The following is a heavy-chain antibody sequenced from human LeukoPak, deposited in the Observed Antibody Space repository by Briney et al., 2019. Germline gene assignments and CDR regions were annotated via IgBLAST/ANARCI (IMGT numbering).Heavy chain of an antibody. CDR1: GFTFSSYG. Sequence: PGGSLRLPCAASGFTFSSYGMHWVRQAPGKGLEWVAFIRYDGSNKYYADSVKGRFTISRDNSKNTLYLQMNSLRAEDTAVYYCAKDQGWYSSSPNWFDPWGQGTLVTVSS. J-gene: IGHJ5*02. D-gene: IGHD6-6*01. CDR2: IRYDGSNK. V-gene: IGHV3-30*02. CDR3: AKDQGWYSSSPNWFDP.